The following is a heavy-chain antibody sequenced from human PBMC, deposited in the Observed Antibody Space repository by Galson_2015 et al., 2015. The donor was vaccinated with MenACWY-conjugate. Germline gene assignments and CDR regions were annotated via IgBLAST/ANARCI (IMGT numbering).Heavy chain of an antibody. J-gene: IGHJ4*02. CDR2: FIPIIDSS. CDR1: GGTFGSFT. CDR3: ARDLSLDH. V-gene: IGHV1-69*08. Sequence: SSVKVSCKASGGTFGSFTITCVRQVPGRGLEWMGRFIPIIDSSNYGPKFQGRVTITADKSTNTAYLELFSLRSEDTAVYYCARDLSLDHWGQGTLVTVSS.